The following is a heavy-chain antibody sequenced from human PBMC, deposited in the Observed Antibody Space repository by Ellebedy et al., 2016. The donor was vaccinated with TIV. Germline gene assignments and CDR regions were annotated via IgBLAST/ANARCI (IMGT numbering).Heavy chain of an antibody. CDR1: GFTFSSYS. Sequence: GESLKISXAASGFTFSSYSMNWVRQAPGKGLEWVSSISSSSSYIYYADSVKGRFTISRDNSKNTLYLQMNSLRAEDTAVYYCAKDPDYFDDYWGQGTLVTVSS. V-gene: IGHV3-21*04. CDR3: AKDPDYFDDY. D-gene: IGHD2/OR15-2a*01. CDR2: ISSSSSYI. J-gene: IGHJ4*02.